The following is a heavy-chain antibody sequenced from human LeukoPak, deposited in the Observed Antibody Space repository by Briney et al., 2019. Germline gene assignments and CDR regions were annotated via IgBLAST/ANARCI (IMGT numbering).Heavy chain of an antibody. CDR2: ISSGGRNT. Sequence: GGSLRLSCAASGFTGSSKYMSWVRQAPGKGLEWVSSISSGGRNTYYADSVKGRFTISRDNSKNTLFVRMNSLRGDDTAVYYCAKESAAGKRRYFQYYGMDAWGQGTTVTVSS. V-gene: IGHV3-23*01. J-gene: IGHJ6*02. D-gene: IGHD6-13*01. CDR1: GFTGSSKY. CDR3: AKESAAGKRRYFQYYGMDA.